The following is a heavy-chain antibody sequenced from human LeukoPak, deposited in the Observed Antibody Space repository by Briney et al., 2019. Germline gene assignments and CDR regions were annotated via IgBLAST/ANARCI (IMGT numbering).Heavy chain of an antibody. CDR1: GFTFSSYS. CDR2: ISSSSSYI. V-gene: IGHV3-21*01. D-gene: IGHD2-15*01. J-gene: IGHJ6*02. CDR3: TRVGYCSGGSCSYYYYGMDV. Sequence: PGGSLRLSCAASGFTFSSYSMNWVRQAPGKGLEWVSSISSSSSYIYYADSVKGRFTISRDNAKNSLYLQMNSLRAEDTAAYYCTRVGYCSGGSCSYYYYGMDVWGQGTTVTVSS.